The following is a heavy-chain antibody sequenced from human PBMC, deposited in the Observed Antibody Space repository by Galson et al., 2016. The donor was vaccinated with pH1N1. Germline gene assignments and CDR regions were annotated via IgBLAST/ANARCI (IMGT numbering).Heavy chain of an antibody. CDR2: ISSSSTRV. Sequence: SLRLSCAASTFSFSRHGMNCVRQAPGKGLEWISYISSSSTRVFYADSVKGRFTISRDNVKNSVYLQMNTLRAEDTAVYYCVRDDYESWSGYDAFDIWGPGTMVIVSS. J-gene: IGHJ3*02. D-gene: IGHD3-3*01. V-gene: IGHV3-48*04. CDR3: VRDDYESWSGYDAFDI. CDR1: TFSFSRHG.